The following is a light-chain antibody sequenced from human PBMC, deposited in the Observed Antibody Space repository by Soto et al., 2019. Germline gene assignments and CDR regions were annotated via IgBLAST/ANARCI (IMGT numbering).Light chain of an antibody. CDR2: DAS. CDR3: QQRSNWPPT. V-gene: IGKV3-11*01. Sequence: EIVLTQSPAILSLSPGERANLSCRASQSVSSFLAWYQQRPGQAPRLLIYDASNRATGIPAKFSGSGSGTDFTLTISTLEPEDFVVYYCQQRSNWPPTFGGGTKVEIK. J-gene: IGKJ4*01. CDR1: QSVSSF.